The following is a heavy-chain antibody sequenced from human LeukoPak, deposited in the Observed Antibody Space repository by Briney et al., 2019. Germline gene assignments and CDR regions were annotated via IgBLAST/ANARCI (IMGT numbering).Heavy chain of an antibody. J-gene: IGHJ4*02. V-gene: IGHV1-2*02. CDR3: VRTPDYYDSSGYPYVFFDY. Sequence: ASVKVSCKASGYTFTHYASSWVRQAPGQGLEWMGWIDPNSGCTNYAQKFQGRVTLTRDTSISTAYMELSRLRSDHTDVYYCVRTPDYYDSSGYPYVFFDYWGQGTLVTVSS. CDR2: IDPNSGCT. D-gene: IGHD3-22*01. CDR1: GYTFTHYA.